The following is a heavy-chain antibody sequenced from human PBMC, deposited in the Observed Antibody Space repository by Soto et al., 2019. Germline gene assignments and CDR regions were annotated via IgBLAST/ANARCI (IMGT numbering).Heavy chain of an antibody. Sequence: PGGSLRLSCAASGFTFSNFWVHWVRQAPGKGLVWVSRASPDGSSTSYADSVKGRFTISRDNAKNMLYKEMNSLRAEDTAVYYCASHGSGDYFWFDPWGQGTLVTVSS. J-gene: IGHJ5*02. D-gene: IGHD4-17*01. CDR1: GFTFSNFW. CDR3: ASHGSGDYFWFDP. CDR2: ASPDGSST. V-gene: IGHV3-74*01.